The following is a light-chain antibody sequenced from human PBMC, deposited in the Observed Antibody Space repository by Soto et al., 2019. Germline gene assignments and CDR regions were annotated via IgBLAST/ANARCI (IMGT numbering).Light chain of an antibody. CDR2: DAS. V-gene: IGKV3-20*01. Sequence: EIVLTQSPGTLSLSPGERATLSCRASQSVSSSYLAWYQQKPGQAPRLLIYDASSRATGIPDRFSGSGSGTDFTLPISRLEPEDFAVYYCQQYGSSPPLTFGGGTKVEIK. CDR1: QSVSSSY. CDR3: QQYGSSPPLT. J-gene: IGKJ4*01.